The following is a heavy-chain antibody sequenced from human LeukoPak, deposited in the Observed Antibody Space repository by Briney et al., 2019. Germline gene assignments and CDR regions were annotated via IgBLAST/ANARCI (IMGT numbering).Heavy chain of an antibody. CDR2: IWYDGSIK. CDR3: ASRLEIPVAGIRVDYFDY. Sequence: PGRSLRLSCAASGFTFSSYGMHWVRQAPGKGLEWVAVIWYDGSIKYYADSVKGRFTISRDNSKNTLYLQMNSLRAEDTAVYYCASRLEIPVAGIRVDYFDYWGQGTLVTVSS. CDR1: GFTFSSYG. D-gene: IGHD6-19*01. V-gene: IGHV3-33*01. J-gene: IGHJ4*02.